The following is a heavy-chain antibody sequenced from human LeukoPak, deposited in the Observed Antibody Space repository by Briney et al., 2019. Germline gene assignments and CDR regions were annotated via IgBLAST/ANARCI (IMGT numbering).Heavy chain of an antibody. D-gene: IGHD3-22*01. CDR3: ARVGSSGYYPRYYYYYMDV. CDR1: GGSISSYY. CDR2: IYYSGST. J-gene: IGHJ6*03. Sequence: PSETLSLTCTVSGGSISSYYWSWIRQPPGKGLEWIGHIYYSGSTNYNPSLKRRVTISVDTSKNQFSLKLSSVTAADTAVYYCARVGSSGYYPRYYYYYMDVWGKGTTVTISS. V-gene: IGHV4-59*01.